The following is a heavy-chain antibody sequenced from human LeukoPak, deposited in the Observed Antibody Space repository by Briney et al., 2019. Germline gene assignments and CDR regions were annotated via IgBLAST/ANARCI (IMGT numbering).Heavy chain of an antibody. CDR2: IYYSGST. Sequence: SETLSLTCTVSGGSISRSRDYWGWIRQPPGKGLEWIGSIYYSGSTYYNPSLKSRVTISGDTSKNRFSLKLSSVTAADTAVYYCARVLAAAGNNWFDPWGQGTLVTVSS. D-gene: IGHD6-13*01. CDR3: ARVLAAAGNNWFDP. V-gene: IGHV4-39*07. J-gene: IGHJ5*02. CDR1: GGSISRSRDY.